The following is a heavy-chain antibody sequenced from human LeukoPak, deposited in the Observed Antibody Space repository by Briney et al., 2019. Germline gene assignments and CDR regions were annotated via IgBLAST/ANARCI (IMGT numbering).Heavy chain of an antibody. D-gene: IGHD1-14*01. CDR1: GGSISSGGYS. CDR2: IYHSGST. V-gene: IGHV4-30-2*01. Sequence: PSETLSLTCAVSGGSISSGGYSWSWIRQPPGEGLEWIGYIYHSGSTYYNPSLKSRVTISVDRSKNQFSLKLSSVTAADTAVYYCARGKGMIGPDRQPHFDYWGQGTLVTVSS. CDR3: ARGKGMIGPDRQPHFDY. J-gene: IGHJ4*02.